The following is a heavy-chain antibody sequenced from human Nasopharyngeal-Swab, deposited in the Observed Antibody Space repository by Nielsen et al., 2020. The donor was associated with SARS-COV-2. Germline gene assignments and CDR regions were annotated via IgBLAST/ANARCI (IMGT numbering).Heavy chain of an antibody. CDR1: AGTFSSYA. Sequence: SVQVSCKASAGTFSSYAISWVRQAPGQGLEGMGRIIPILGIANYAQKFQGRVTITADKSTSTAYMELSSLRSEDTAVYYCARVIVVVPAAHDDYYYYYGMDVWGQGTTVTVSS. CDR3: ARVIVVVPAAHDDYYYYYGMDV. D-gene: IGHD2-2*01. V-gene: IGHV1-69*04. CDR2: IIPILGIA. J-gene: IGHJ6*02.